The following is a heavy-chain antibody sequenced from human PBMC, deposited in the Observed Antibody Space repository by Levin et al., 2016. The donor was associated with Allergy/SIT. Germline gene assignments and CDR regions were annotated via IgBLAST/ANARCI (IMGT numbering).Heavy chain of an antibody. CDR3: AKGSRRLGYSYGMDV. CDR1: RFTFSSYA. J-gene: IGHJ6*02. V-gene: IGHV3-30-3*02. Sequence: GESLKISCEASRFTFSSYAMYWVRQAPGKGLEWVAVISYDGSSKYYADSVKGRFTISRDNSKNTLYLQMNSLRAEDTAVYYCAKGSRRLGYSYGMDVWGQGTTVTVSS. CDR2: ISYDGSSK. D-gene: IGHD2/OR15-2a*01.